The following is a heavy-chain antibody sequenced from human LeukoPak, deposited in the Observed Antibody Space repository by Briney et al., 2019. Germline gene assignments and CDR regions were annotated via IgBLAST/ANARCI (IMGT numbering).Heavy chain of an antibody. CDR3: ARENCMGASVYSSNNYVMIV. CDR2: IIPILGIA. J-gene: IGHJ6*01. V-gene: IGHV1-69*04. CDR1: GGTFSSYA. Sequence: SVKVSCKASGGTFSSYAISWVRQAPGQGLEWMGRIIPILGIANYAQKFQGRVTITADKSTSTAYMELSSLRSEDTAVYYCARENCMGASVYSSNNYVMIVW. D-gene: IGHD2-15*01.